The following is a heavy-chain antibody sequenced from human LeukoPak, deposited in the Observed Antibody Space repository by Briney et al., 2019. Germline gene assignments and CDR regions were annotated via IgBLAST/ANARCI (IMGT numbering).Heavy chain of an antibody. CDR3: ARTYSSSWDIDY. CDR1: GGSFSGYY. Sequence: SETLSLTCAVYGGSFSGYYWSWIRQPPGKGLEWIGEINHSGSTNYNPSLKSRVIISVDTSKNQFSLKLSSVTAADTAVYYCARTYSSSWDIDYWGQGTLVTVSS. CDR2: INHSGST. D-gene: IGHD6-13*01. J-gene: IGHJ4*02. V-gene: IGHV4-34*01.